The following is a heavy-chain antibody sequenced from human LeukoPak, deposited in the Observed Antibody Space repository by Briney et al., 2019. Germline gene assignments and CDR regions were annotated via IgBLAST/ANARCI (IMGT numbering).Heavy chain of an antibody. CDR2: IYYSGST. Sequence: SETLSLTCAVSGGSISSGGYSWSWIRQPPGKGLEWIGYIYYSGSTNYNPSLKSRVTISVDTSKNQFSLKLSSVTAADTAVYYCARAFTYCSGGSCYNDAFDIWGQGTMVTVSS. J-gene: IGHJ3*02. V-gene: IGHV4-61*08. CDR3: ARAFTYCSGGSCYNDAFDI. D-gene: IGHD2-15*01. CDR1: GGSISSGGYS.